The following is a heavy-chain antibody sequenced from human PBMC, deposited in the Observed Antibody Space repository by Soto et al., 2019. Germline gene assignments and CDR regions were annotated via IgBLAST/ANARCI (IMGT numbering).Heavy chain of an antibody. V-gene: IGHV4-31*03. Sequence: QVQLQESGPGLVKPSPTLSLTCTVSGGSSSSGGYYWGWIRQHPGKCLEWIGYIYYSGSTYYNPSHKSRVTISGDTSKNQFSLKLSSVTAADTAVYYCARGDYGFDYWGQGTLVTVSS. CDR1: GGSSSSGGYY. D-gene: IGHD4-17*01. CDR3: ARGDYGFDY. J-gene: IGHJ4*02. CDR2: IYYSGST.